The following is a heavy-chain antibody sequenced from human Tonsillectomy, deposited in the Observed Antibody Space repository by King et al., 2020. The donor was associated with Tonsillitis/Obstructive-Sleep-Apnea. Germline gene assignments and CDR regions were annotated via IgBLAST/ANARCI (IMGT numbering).Heavy chain of an antibody. Sequence: VQLVESGGGLVQPGGSLRLSCAASGFTFSSYAMSWVRQAPGKGLEWVLAISGSGGSTYYADSVKGRFTISRDNSKNTLYLQMNSLRAEDTAVYYCAKVSYYDFWSGYYGVGSFDYWGQGTLVTVSS. J-gene: IGHJ4*02. CDR2: ISGSGGST. V-gene: IGHV3-23*04. D-gene: IGHD3-3*01. CDR1: GFTFSSYA. CDR3: AKVSYYDFWSGYYGVGSFDY.